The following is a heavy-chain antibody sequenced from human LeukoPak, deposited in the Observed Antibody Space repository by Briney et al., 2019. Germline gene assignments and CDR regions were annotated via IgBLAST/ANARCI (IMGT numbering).Heavy chain of an antibody. CDR2: INPSVGRT. Sequence: ASVKVSCKASGYTFTTYFIHWVRQAPGQGLEWMGIINPSVGRTSYAQKFQGRVTMTRDTSTSTVYMELSSLRSEDTAVYFCARGSNYYFDSSAVYPRYWGQGTLVTVSS. CDR3: ARGSNYYFDSSAVYPRY. CDR1: GYTFTTYF. J-gene: IGHJ4*02. V-gene: IGHV1-46*01. D-gene: IGHD3-22*01.